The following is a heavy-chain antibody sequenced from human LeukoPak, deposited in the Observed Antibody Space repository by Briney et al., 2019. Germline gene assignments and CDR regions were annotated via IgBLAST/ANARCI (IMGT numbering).Heavy chain of an antibody. Sequence: GGSLRLSCAASGFTFSSYWMSWVRQAPGKGLEWVANIKQDGSEKYYVDSVKGRFTISRGNAKNSLYLQMNSLRAEDTAVYYCARDGTFGGVIVRWLDYWGQGTLVTVSS. CDR1: GFTFSSYW. V-gene: IGHV3-7*01. J-gene: IGHJ4*02. CDR3: ARDGTFGGVIVRWLDY. D-gene: IGHD3-16*02. CDR2: IKQDGSEK.